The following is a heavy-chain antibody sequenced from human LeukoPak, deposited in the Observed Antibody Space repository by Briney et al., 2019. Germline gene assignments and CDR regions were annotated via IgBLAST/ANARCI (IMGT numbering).Heavy chain of an antibody. CDR3: ARCGYSSRWYDYYMDV. D-gene: IGHD6-13*01. Sequence: SVKVSCKASGGTFSSYAISWVRQAPGQGLEWMGGIIPIFGTANYAQKFQGRVTITTDESTSTAYMELSSLRSEDTAVYYCARCGYSSRWYDYYMDVWGKGTTVTVSS. CDR1: GGTFSSYA. V-gene: IGHV1-69*05. J-gene: IGHJ6*03. CDR2: IIPIFGTA.